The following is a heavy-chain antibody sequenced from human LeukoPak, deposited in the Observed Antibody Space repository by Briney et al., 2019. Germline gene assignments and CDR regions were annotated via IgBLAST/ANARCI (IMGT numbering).Heavy chain of an antibody. CDR2: IYPGDSDT. Sequence: GESLQISCQGSGYSFTSYWIGWVRQLPGKGLEWMGIIYPGDSDTRYSPSFQGQVTISADKSISTAYLRWSSLKASDTAMYYCTHSSSSGGEFDYWGQGTLATVSS. V-gene: IGHV5-51*01. J-gene: IGHJ4*02. CDR1: GYSFTSYW. D-gene: IGHD6-6*01. CDR3: THSSSSGGEFDY.